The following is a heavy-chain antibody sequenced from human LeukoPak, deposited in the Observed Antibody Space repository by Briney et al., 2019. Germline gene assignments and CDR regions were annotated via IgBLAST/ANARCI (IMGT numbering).Heavy chain of an antibody. J-gene: IGHJ4*02. CDR1: GFTFSSYA. D-gene: IGHD3-10*01. V-gene: IGHV3-23*01. Sequence: GGSLRLSCAASGFTFSSYAMSWVRQAPGKGLEWISGISGSGGATYYADSVKGRFTISRDDPHNTLYLQMNSLRAEDTAVYFCARGGVDYYGSGTYYLMYYFDYWGQGALVTVSS. CDR3: ARGGVDYYGSGTYYLMYYFDY. CDR2: ISGSGGAT.